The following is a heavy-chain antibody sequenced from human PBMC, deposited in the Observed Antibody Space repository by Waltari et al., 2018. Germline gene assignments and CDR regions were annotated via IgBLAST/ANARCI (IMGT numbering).Heavy chain of an antibody. D-gene: IGHD3-9*01. Sequence: QLQVQESGPGLVKPSETLSLTCTVPGGAITTTNYYWGWIRQPPGKGLEWIVSIYYNGNTYYNPSLKSRVTISADTSKNQFSLNLNSVTAADTAVYYCASLLTGDWGQGVLVTVSS. CDR1: GGAITTTNYY. CDR2: IYYNGNT. V-gene: IGHV4-39*01. J-gene: IGHJ4*02. CDR3: ASLLTGD.